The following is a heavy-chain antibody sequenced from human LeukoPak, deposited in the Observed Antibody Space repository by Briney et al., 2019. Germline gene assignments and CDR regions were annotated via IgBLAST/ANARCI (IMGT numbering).Heavy chain of an antibody. CDR3: ARDPPHAFDI. Sequence: PGGSLRLSCAASGFTFSSYEMNWVRQAPGKGLEWVSYISSSSSTIYYADSVKGRFTISRDNAKNSLYLQMNSLRAEDTAVYYCARDPPHAFDIWGQGTMVTVSS. V-gene: IGHV3-48*01. J-gene: IGHJ3*02. CDR2: ISSSSSTI. CDR1: GFTFSSYE.